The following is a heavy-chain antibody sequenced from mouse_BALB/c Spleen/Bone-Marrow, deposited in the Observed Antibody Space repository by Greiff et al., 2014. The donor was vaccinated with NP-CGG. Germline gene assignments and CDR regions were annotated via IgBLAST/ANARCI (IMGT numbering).Heavy chain of an antibody. CDR1: GYTLTNYY. D-gene: IGHD4-1*01. CDR3: TRARPGGFAY. V-gene: IGHV1S81*02. CDR2: INPSNGGP. Sequence: QVQLQQPGAELVKPGASVKLSCKASGYTLTNYYMYWVKQRPGQGLEWIGEINPSNGGPNFNEKFKSKATLTVDKSSSTAYMQLSSLTSEDSAVYYCTRARPGGFAYWGQGTLVTVSA. J-gene: IGHJ3*01.